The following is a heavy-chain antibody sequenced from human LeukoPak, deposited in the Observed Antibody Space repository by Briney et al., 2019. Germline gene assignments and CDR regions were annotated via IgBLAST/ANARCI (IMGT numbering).Heavy chain of an antibody. CDR1: GYTFTSYG. CDR2: ISAYNGNT. Sequence: ASVKVSCKASGYTFTSYGISWVRQAPGQGLEWMGWISAYNGNTNYAQKLQGRVTMTTDTSTSTAYMELRSLRSDDTAVYYCARPRSGYYDGSGYYYVQDDAFDIWGQGTMVTVSS. V-gene: IGHV1-18*01. CDR3: ARPRSGYYDGSGYYYVQDDAFDI. J-gene: IGHJ3*02. D-gene: IGHD3-22*01.